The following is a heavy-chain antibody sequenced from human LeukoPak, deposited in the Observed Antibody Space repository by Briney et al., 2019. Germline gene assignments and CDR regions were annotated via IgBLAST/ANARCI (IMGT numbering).Heavy chain of an antibody. Sequence: ASVKVSCKASGYTFTSYDINWVRQATGQGLEWMGWMNPNSGNTGYAQKFQGRVTMTRNTSISTAYMELSSLRAEDTAVYYCVRDLTIVGVAQVHHWGQGTLVTVSS. J-gene: IGHJ5*02. CDR1: GYTFTSYD. CDR3: VRDLTIVGVAQVHH. D-gene: IGHD1-26*01. CDR2: MNPNSGNT. V-gene: IGHV1-8*01.